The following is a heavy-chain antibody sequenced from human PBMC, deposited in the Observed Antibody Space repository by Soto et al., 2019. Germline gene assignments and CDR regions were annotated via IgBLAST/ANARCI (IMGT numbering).Heavy chain of an antibody. J-gene: IGHJ4*02. CDR3: ARDAAVPGESDRFDY. D-gene: IGHD6-19*01. CDR2: AYHNGLT. Sequence: QVQLQESGPGLVKPSGTLSLTCAVSGDSVTSNVWWSWVRQPPGKGLEWIGEAYHNGLTDYNPSLKSRVTMSVDMSKNELSLKLTSLTAADTAIYYCARDAAVPGESDRFDYWGQGTLVTVSS. CDR1: GDSVTSNVW. V-gene: IGHV4-4*02.